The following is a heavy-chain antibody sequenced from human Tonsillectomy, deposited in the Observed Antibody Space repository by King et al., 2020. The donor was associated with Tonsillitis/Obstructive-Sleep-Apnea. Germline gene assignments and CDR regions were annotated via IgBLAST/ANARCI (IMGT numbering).Heavy chain of an antibody. CDR1: GYLFANYW. V-gene: IGHV5-51*01. Sequence: VQLVESGAEMKKAGESLKIYCKGSGYLFANYWIVWVRQKPGKGLEWMGVIRPRDSDSKYRPSFQGQVTVSADKSISTAYLQWSSLKVSDSATYYCARLSNVDFWALTFDYWGQGTQVTVSS. CDR2: IRPRDSDS. J-gene: IGHJ4*02. D-gene: IGHD3/OR15-3a*01. CDR3: ARLSNVDFWALTFDY.